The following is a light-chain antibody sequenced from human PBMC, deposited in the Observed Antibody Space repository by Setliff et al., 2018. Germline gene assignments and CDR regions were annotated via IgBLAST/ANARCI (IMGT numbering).Light chain of an antibody. CDR3: QQYASSPPN. CDR1: QSVSSSY. Sequence: EIVLTQSPGTLSLSPGERATLSCRASQSVSSSYLAWYQQKPGQAPRLLIYGASSRATGIPDRFSGSGSGTDFTLTISRLEPEDFAVYYCQQYASSPPNFGGGTKVDNK. CDR2: GAS. J-gene: IGKJ4*01. V-gene: IGKV3-20*01.